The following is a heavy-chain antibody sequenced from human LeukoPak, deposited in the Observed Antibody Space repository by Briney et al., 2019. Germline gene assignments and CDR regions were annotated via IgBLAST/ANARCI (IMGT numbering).Heavy chain of an antibody. CDR3: ARGSYYDSRGYYGPIWFDP. CDR2: INHSGST. J-gene: IGHJ5*02. CDR1: GASISTSRDY. V-gene: IGHV4-39*07. Sequence: SETLSLTCTVSGASISTSRDYWGWIRQPPGKGLEWIGEINHSGSTNYNPSLKSRVTISVDTSKNQFSLRLSSATAADTAVYYCARGSYYDSRGYYGPIWFDPWGQGTLVTVSS. D-gene: IGHD3-22*01.